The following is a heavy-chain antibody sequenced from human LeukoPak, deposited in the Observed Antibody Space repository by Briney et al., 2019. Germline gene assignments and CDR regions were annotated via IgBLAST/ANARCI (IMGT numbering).Heavy chain of an antibody. CDR3: ARADTYDSIPTDY. CDR2: IKQDGSEK. CDR1: GFTFSTYY. D-gene: IGHD3-22*01. Sequence: PGGSLRLSCAVSGFTFSTYYMSWVRQGPGKGLEWVAKIKQDGSEKYYVDSVKGRFTISRDNAKNSLYLQMNSLRAEDTAVYYCARADTYDSIPTDYWGQGTLVTVSS. J-gene: IGHJ4*02. V-gene: IGHV3-7*04.